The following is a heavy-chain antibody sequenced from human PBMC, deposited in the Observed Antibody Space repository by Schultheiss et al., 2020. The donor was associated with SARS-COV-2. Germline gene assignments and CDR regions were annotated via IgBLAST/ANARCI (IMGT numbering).Heavy chain of an antibody. CDR2: INHSGST. CDR1: GGSISSGGYY. J-gene: IGHJ6*02. Sequence: SQTLSLTCTVSGGSISSGGYYWSWIRQHPGKGLEWIGEINHSGSTNYNPSLKSRVTISVDTSKYQFSLKLNSVTAADTAVYYCARELGYSYGYTYYYSGMDVWGQGTTVTVSS. D-gene: IGHD5-18*01. V-gene: IGHV4-31*03. CDR3: ARELGYSYGYTYYYSGMDV.